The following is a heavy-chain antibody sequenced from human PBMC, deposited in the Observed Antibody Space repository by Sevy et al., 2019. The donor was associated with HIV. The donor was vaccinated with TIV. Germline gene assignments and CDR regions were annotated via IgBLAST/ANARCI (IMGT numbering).Heavy chain of an antibody. CDR1: GYTFTSYG. V-gene: IGHV1-18*01. CDR2: ISAYNGNT. Sequence: ASVKVSCKASGYTFTSYGISWVRQAPGQGVEWMGWISAYNGNTDYAQKIQGRVTMTTDTSTSTAYVELRSLRSDDTAVYYCARSIKGCTNGVCQSDYSGQGTMVTVSS. J-gene: IGHJ4*02. D-gene: IGHD2-8*01. CDR3: ARSIKGCTNGVCQSDY.